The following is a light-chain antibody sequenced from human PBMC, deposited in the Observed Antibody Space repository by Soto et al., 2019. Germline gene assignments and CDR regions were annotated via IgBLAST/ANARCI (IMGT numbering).Light chain of an antibody. Sequence: EIVLTQSPGTLSLSPGERATLSCRASQSVSYYLAWYQQKPGQAPRLLIYDASSRATGVPDRFSGSGSGTDFTLTISRLEPEDFATYYCQQSYSTPRTFGQGTKVDI. CDR1: QSVSYY. CDR3: QQSYSTPRT. CDR2: DAS. V-gene: IGKV3D-20*02. J-gene: IGKJ1*01.